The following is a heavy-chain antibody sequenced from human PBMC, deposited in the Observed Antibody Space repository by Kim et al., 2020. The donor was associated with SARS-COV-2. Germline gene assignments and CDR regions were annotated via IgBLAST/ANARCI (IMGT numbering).Heavy chain of an antibody. Sequence: SDTLSLTCTVSGYSISSGYYWGWIRQPPGKGLEWIGSIYHSGSTYYNPSLKSRVTISVDTSKNQFSLKLSSVTAADTAVYYCARDGYSYGSYYYYYYGMDVWGQGTTVTVSS. CDR2: IYHSGST. CDR1: GYSISSGYY. CDR3: ARDGYSYGSYYYYYYGMDV. J-gene: IGHJ6*02. D-gene: IGHD5-18*01. V-gene: IGHV4-38-2*02.